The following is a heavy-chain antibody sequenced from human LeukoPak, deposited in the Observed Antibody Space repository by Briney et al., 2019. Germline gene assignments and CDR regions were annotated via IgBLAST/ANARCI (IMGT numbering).Heavy chain of an antibody. J-gene: IGHJ5*02. Sequence: ASVKVSCKASGYTFTSYFMHWVRQAPGQGLEWMGVVNPSSGSTTYSQKFQGRVTMTRDTSTSTAYMELSSLRSEDTAVYYCARDPPYCGGDCYLNWFDPWGQGTLVTVSS. CDR2: VNPSSGST. CDR1: GYTFTSYF. CDR3: ARDPPYCGGDCYLNWFDP. V-gene: IGHV1-46*01. D-gene: IGHD2-21*02.